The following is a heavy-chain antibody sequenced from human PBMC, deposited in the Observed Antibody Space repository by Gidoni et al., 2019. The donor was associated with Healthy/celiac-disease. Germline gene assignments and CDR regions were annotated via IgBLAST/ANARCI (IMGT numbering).Heavy chain of an antibody. V-gene: IGHV1-18*01. J-gene: IGHJ4*02. Sequence: QVQLVLSGAEVNKPGASVTVSCTASGYTFTSYGISWVRQAPGQGLEWMGWISAYKGNTNYAQKLQGRVTMTTDTSTSTAYMELRSLRSDDTAVYYCARVPDEAVTTLRFDYWGQGTLVTVSS. D-gene: IGHD4-4*01. CDR1: GYTFTSYG. CDR2: ISAYKGNT. CDR3: ARVPDEAVTTLRFDY.